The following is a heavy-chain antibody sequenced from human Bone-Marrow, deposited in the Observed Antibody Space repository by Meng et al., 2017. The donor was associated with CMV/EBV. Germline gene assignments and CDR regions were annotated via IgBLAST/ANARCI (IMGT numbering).Heavy chain of an antibody. J-gene: IGHJ4*02. CDR3: ARAPLGYCSSTSCYKGAYFDY. V-gene: IGHV1-69*05. CDR2: IIPIFGTA. CDR1: YA. Sequence: YAISWVRQAPGPGLEWRGGIIPIFGTANYAQKFQGRVTINTDESTSTAYMELSSLRSEDTAVYYCARAPLGYCSSTSCYKGAYFDYWGQGTLVTVSS. D-gene: IGHD2-2*02.